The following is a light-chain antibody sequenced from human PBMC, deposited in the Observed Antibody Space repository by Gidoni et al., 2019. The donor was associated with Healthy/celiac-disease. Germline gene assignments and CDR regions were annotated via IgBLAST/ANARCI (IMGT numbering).Light chain of an antibody. CDR1: QGIRND. CDR3: LQDYNYPRT. J-gene: IGKJ1*01. CDR2: AAS. V-gene: IGKV1-6*01. Sequence: AIQMTQSPSSLSASVVDRVTITCWASQGIRNDLGWYQQKPGKAPKLLIYAASSLQSGVPSRFSGSGSGTDFTLTISSLQPEDFATYYCLQDYNYPRTFGQGTKVEIK.